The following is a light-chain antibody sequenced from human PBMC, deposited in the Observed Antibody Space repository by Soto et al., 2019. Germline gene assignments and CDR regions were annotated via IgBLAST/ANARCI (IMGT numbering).Light chain of an antibody. V-gene: IGKV3-20*01. CDR1: QSVSSNY. CDR3: HQYGSAPWT. J-gene: IGKJ1*01. Sequence: EILSTHSPATLPLSPGERATLSSRPSQSVSSNYVAWYQQKPGQAPRLLISGASNRATGTPDRFRGSGSGTDFTLTITRLEPEDFAVYYCHQYGSAPWTFGQGTKVDI. CDR2: GAS.